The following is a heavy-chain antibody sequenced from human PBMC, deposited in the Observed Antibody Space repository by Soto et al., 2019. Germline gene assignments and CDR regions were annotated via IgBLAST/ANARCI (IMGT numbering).Heavy chain of an antibody. D-gene: IGHD4-4*01. V-gene: IGHV3-21*01. CDR2: ISGSGNYT. CDR3: AREGINNYNEYYFDS. J-gene: IGHJ4*02. Sequence: GGSLRLYCSASGFTFRTYSMNWVRQAPGKGLEWVSSISGSGNYTHYADFLRGRFTISRDNAKTSLYLQMNSLRAEDTAVYYCAREGINNYNEYYFDSWGQGTVVPVSS. CDR1: GFTFRTYS.